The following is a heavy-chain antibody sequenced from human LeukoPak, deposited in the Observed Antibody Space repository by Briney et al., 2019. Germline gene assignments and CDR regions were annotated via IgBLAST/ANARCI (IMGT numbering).Heavy chain of an antibody. CDR2: ISSSSSYI. CDR1: GFTFSSYS. Sequence: KPRGSLRLSCAASGFTFSSYSMNWVRQAPGKGLEWVSAISSSSSYIYYADSVKGRFTISRDNAKNSLYLQMNSLRAEDTAVYYCARAPGGYCSSTSCYVWFDPWGQGTLVTVSS. CDR3: ARAPGGYCSSTSCYVWFDP. J-gene: IGHJ5*02. V-gene: IGHV3-21*01. D-gene: IGHD2-2*01.